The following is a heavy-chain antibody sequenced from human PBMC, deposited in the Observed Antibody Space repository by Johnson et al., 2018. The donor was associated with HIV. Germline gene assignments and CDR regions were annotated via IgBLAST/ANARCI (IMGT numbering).Heavy chain of an antibody. D-gene: IGHD3-10*01. J-gene: IGHJ3*02. Sequence: QVQLVESGGGLVQPGRSLRLSCAPSGFTFSDYYMSWIRQAPGKGLEWVSYITSSGNTVYYADSVKGRFTISRDNAKNSLYLQMNTLRAEDTAVYYCAGAPEVRGIDAFDIWGPGTMVTVSS. CDR2: ITSSGNTV. V-gene: IGHV3-11*04. CDR3: AGAPEVRGIDAFDI. CDR1: GFTFSDYY.